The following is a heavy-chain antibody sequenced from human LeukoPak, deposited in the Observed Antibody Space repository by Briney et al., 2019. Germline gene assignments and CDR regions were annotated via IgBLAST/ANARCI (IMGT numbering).Heavy chain of an antibody. CDR3: AREGYTSGWYKTDY. V-gene: IGHV4-59*01. Sequence: SETLSLTCTVSGGSIGGYYWSWIRQPPGKGLEWIGYIYYSGSTNYNPSLKSRVSMSVDTSKNQISLRLSSVTAADTAVYYCAREGYTSGWYKTDYWGQGTLVTVSS. D-gene: IGHD6-19*01. CDR1: GGSIGGYY. CDR2: IYYSGST. J-gene: IGHJ4*02.